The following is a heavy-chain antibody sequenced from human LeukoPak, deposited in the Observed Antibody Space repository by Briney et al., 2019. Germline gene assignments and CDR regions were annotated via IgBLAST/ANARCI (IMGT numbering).Heavy chain of an antibody. CDR1: GASISSGDYY. J-gene: IGHJ3*02. CDR2: IFDSGRT. Sequence: PSETLSLTCTVSGASISSGDYYWTWIRQPPGKGLEWIGYIFDSGRTDFNPSLKSRVTISVDTSKNQFSLKLSSVTAADTAVYYCARERVPKPPYERARDAFDIWDQGTMVTVSS. CDR3: ARERVPKPPYERARDAFDI. D-gene: IGHD3-22*01. V-gene: IGHV4-31*03.